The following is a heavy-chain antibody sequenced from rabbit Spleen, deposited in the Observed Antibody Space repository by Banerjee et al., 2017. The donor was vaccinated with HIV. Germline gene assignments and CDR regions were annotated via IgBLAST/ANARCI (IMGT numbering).Heavy chain of an antibody. J-gene: IGHJ6*01. Sequence: QSLEESGGDLVKPGASLTLTCIASGVSFSGDSYMCWVRQAPGKGLEWIACIYTGSSGVTYYANWAKGRFTCSKASSTTVTLQMTSLTAADTATYFCARDTGTSFSTYGMDLWGPGTLVTVS. V-gene: IGHV1S40*01. D-gene: IGHD8-1*01. CDR1: GVSFSGDSY. CDR2: IYTGSSGVT. CDR3: ARDTGTSFSTYGMDL.